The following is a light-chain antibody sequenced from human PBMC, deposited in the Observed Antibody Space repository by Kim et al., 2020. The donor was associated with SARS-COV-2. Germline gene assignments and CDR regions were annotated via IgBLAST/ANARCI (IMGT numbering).Light chain of an antibody. J-gene: IGKJ2*01. V-gene: IGKV1-5*03. CDR1: ETINSW. CDR2: KAS. CDR3: QQYNTYSIT. Sequence: DIQMTQSPSTLSASVGDRVTITCRASETINSWLAWYQQKPGKAPKLLIQKASNLESGVPSRFSGSGSGTEFTLTISSLQPDDFATYYCQQYNTYSITFGQGTKLEI.